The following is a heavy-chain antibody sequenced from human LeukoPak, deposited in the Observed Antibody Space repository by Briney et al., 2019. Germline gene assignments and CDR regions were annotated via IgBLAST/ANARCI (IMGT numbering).Heavy chain of an antibody. CDR3: AHGMIRQAGDFRH. CDR2: IYSDEDK. J-gene: IGHJ1*01. D-gene: IGHD3-22*01. V-gene: IGHV2-5*02. Sequence: SGPTLVNPTQTLTLTCTFSGFSLSTTGVGVGWIRQPPGKALEWLAPIYSDEDKPYSPSLRSRLTTTKDASKNQVVFTMTNMDFVDTATYYCAHGMIRQAGDFRHWGQGTLVTVSS. CDR1: GFSLSTTGVG.